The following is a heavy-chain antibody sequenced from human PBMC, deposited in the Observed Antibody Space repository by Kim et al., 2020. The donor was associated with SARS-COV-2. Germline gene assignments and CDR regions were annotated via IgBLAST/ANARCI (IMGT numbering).Heavy chain of an antibody. CDR3: AKGDYDSSGCPDY. Sequence: YADAVKGRLTISRDNSKNTLYLQMNSLRAEDTAVYYCAKGDYDSSGCPDYWGQGTLVTVSS. V-gene: IGHV3-30*02. J-gene: IGHJ4*02. D-gene: IGHD3-22*01.